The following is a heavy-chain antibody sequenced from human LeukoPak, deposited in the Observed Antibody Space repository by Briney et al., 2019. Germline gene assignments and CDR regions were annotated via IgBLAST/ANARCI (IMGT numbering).Heavy chain of an antibody. Sequence: PSETLSLTCTVSGGSISSGSYYWSWIRQPAGKGLEWIGRIYTSGSTNYNPSLKSRVTISVDTSKNQFSLKLSSVNAADTAVYYCAGALGYCSSTSCYTQNYYYYYMDVWGKGTTVTVSS. CDR3: AGALGYCSSTSCYTQNYYYYYMDV. CDR1: GGSISSGSYY. V-gene: IGHV4-61*02. D-gene: IGHD2-2*02. CDR2: IYTSGST. J-gene: IGHJ6*03.